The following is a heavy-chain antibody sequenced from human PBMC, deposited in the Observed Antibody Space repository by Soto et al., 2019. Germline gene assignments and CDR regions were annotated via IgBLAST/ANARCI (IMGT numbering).Heavy chain of an antibody. V-gene: IGHV4-4*02. CDR3: ARGTIFGVVIDFDY. CDR2: INHSGST. D-gene: IGHD3-3*01. CDR1: GGCVSSNDW. J-gene: IGHJ4*02. Sequence: SETLSLTCTVSGGCVSSNDWWSWVRQPPGKGLEWIGEINHSGSTNYNPSLKSRVTISVDTSKNQFSLKLSSVTAADTAVYYCARGTIFGVVIDFDYWGQGTLVTVSS.